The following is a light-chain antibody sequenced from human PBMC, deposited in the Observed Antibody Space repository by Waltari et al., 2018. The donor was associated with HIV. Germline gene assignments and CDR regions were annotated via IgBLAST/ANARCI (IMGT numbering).Light chain of an antibody. CDR2: GAS. CDR1: RSLSGH. J-gene: IGKJ2*01. CDR3: QQYINPPYT. V-gene: IGKV3-15*01. Sequence: EILMTQSQPTLSVSPGNTASLSCRARRSLSGHLAWYQQKPGQAPRLLISGASSRATDIPARFSGTWSGTDYTLTISNLQSEDSAGYYFQQYINPPYTFGQGTKVEVK.